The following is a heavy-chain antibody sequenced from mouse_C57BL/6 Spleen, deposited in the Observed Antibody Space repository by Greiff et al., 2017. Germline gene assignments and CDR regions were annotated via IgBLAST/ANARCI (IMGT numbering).Heavy chain of an antibody. CDR3: ARGLYDYDGFAY. CDR1: GYSFTGYY. D-gene: IGHD2-4*01. V-gene: IGHV1-42*01. CDR2: INPSTGGT. J-gene: IGHJ3*01. Sequence: EVQLQESGPELVKPGASVKISCKASGYSFTGYYMNWVKQSPEKSLEWIGEINPSTGGTTYNQKFKAKATLTVDKSSSTAYMQLKSLTSEDSAVYYCARGLYDYDGFAYWGQGTLVTVSA.